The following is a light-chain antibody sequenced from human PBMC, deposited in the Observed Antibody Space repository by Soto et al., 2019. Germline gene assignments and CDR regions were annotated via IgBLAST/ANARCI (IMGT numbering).Light chain of an antibody. V-gene: IGKV3-15*01. CDR1: QSVSNN. Sequence: EIVMTQSPVTLSVSPGERATLSCRASQSVSNNLAWYQQKPGQAPRLLIYGASNRATGIPARFSGSGSETEFTLTISSLQSEDFALYYCQQYKNWPPITFGQGTRLEIK. CDR2: GAS. J-gene: IGKJ5*01. CDR3: QQYKNWPPIT.